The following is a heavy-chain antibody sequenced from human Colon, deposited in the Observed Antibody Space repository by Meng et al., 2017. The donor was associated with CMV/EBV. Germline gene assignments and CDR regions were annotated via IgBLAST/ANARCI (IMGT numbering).Heavy chain of an antibody. CDR2: ISDDGTTE. J-gene: IGHJ4*02. Sequence: QVQLVESGGGVVQPGRSLRLSCAVSGFTFRNYGMHWVRQAPGKGLEWVALISDDGTTENSADPVKGRFTISRDNSKNILYLQMNSLRPEDTAVYYCAKEIRTVAVHFDYWGQGTLVTVSS. V-gene: IGHV3-30*18. CDR1: GFTFRNYG. D-gene: IGHD6-19*01. CDR3: AKEIRTVAVHFDY.